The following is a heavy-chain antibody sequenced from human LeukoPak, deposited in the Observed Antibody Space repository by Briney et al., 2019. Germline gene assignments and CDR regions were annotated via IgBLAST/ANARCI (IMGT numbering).Heavy chain of an antibody. CDR3: ARKSSGSYFVDY. CDR1: GFTFSSFS. V-gene: IGHV3-21*01. Sequence: GGSLRLSCAASGFTFSSFSMNWVRQAPGKGLEWVSSISSSSSYIYYADSVKGRFTISRDNAKNSLYLQMNSLRAEDTAVYYCARKSSGSYFVDYWGQGTLVTVSS. J-gene: IGHJ4*02. D-gene: IGHD3-10*01. CDR2: ISSSSSYI.